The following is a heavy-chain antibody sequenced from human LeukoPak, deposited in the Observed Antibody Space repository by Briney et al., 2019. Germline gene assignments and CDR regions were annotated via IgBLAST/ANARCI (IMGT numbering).Heavy chain of an antibody. V-gene: IGHV3-23*01. D-gene: IGHD3-3*01. J-gene: IGHJ4*02. CDR3: AKVSPKRYYDFWSGVPPYYFDY. Sequence: GGSLRLSCAASGFTFSSYAMSWVRQAPGEGLEWVSAISGSGGSTYYADSVKGRFTISRDNSKNTLYLQMNSLRAEDTAVYYCAKVSPKRYYDFWSGVPPYYFDYWGQGTLVTVSS. CDR1: GFTFSSYA. CDR2: ISGSGGST.